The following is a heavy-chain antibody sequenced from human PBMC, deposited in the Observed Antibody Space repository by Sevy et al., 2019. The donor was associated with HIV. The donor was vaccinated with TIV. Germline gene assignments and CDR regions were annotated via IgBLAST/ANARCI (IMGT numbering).Heavy chain of an antibody. CDR3: AREDIAAALTGGWFDP. CDR1: GGSISSYY. CDR2: IYYSGST. J-gene: IGHJ5*02. D-gene: IGHD6-13*01. V-gene: IGHV4-59*01. Sequence: SETLSLTCTVSGGSISSYYWSWSRQPPGKGLEWIGYIYYSGSTNYNPSLKSRVTISVDTSKNQFSLKLSSVTAADTAVYYCAREDIAAALTGGWFDPWGQGTLVTVSS.